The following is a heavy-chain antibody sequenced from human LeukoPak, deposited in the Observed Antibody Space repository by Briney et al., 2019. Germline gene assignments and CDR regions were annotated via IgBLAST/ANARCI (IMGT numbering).Heavy chain of an antibody. D-gene: IGHD1-14*01. V-gene: IGHV1-8*01. CDR2: MNPNSGNT. CDR1: GYTFTSYD. Sequence: GASVKVSCKASGYTFTSYDINLVRQATGQGLEWMGWMNPNSGNTGYAQKFQGRVTMTRNTSISTAYMELSSLRSEDTAVYYCARGESAFRYGGIAPAGYWGQGTLVTVSS. CDR3: ARGESAFRYGGIAPAGY. J-gene: IGHJ4*02.